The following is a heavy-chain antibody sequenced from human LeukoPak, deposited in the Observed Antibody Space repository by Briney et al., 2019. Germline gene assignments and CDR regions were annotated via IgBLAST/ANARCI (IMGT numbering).Heavy chain of an antibody. Sequence: GRSLRLSCAASGFTFSSYAMHWVRQAPGKGLEWVAVISYDGSNKYYADSVKGRFTISRDNSKNTLYLQMNSLRAEDTAVYYCAKDASTYGDYVAPPDYWGQGTLVTVSS. D-gene: IGHD4-17*01. V-gene: IGHV3-30*04. CDR1: GFTFSSYA. CDR2: ISYDGSNK. CDR3: AKDASTYGDYVAPPDY. J-gene: IGHJ4*02.